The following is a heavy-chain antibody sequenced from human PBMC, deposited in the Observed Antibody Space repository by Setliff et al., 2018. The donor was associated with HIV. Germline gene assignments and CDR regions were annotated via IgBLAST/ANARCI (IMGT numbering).Heavy chain of an antibody. Sequence: ASVKVSCKASDYIFTSFHITWVRQAPGQGLEWMGIINPSGGSTSYAQKFQGRVTMTRDTSTSTVYMELSSLRSEDTAVYYCATTKGLSSGYDYWGQGTLVTVSS. V-gene: IGHV1-46*01. D-gene: IGHD3-22*01. J-gene: IGHJ4*02. CDR1: DYIFTSFH. CDR2: INPSGGST. CDR3: ATTKGLSSGYDY.